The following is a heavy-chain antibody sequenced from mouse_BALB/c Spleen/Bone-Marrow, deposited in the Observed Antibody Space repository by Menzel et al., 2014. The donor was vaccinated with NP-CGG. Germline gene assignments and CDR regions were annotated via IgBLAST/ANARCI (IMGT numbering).Heavy chain of an antibody. CDR2: IYPENGDT. Sequence: QVQLQQSGAELVKPGASVKMSCKASGYTFTSYNMHWVKQTPGQGLEWIGAIYPENGDTSYNQKFKGKATLTADKSSSTAYMQLSSLTSEDSAVYYCARGDGYDSYYFDYWGQGTTLTVSP. CDR3: ARGDGYDSYYFDY. CDR1: GYTFTSYN. J-gene: IGHJ2*01. D-gene: IGHD2-2*01. V-gene: IGHV1-12*01.